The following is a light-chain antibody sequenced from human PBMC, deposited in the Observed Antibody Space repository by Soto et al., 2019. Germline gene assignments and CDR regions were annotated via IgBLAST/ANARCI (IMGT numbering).Light chain of an antibody. CDR3: HQYDDGTYN. CDR1: QSVSSN. Sequence: EIVMTQSPATLSVSPGERATLSCRASQSVSSNVAWYQQIPGQTPRLLIYGASTRATGIPVRFSGSGSGTEFTLTISSLQSEDFAVYYCHQYDDGTYNFGQGTK. CDR2: GAS. V-gene: IGKV3-15*01. J-gene: IGKJ2*01.